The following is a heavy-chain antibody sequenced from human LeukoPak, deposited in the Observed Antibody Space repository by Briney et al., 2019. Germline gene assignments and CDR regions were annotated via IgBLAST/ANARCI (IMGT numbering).Heavy chain of an antibody. Sequence: SETLSPTCAVYGGSFSGYYWSLIRQPPGKGLEWIGEINHSGSTNYNPSLKSRVTISVDTSKNQFSLKLSSVTAADTAVYYCASGRYRGSLDYWGQGTLVTVSS. V-gene: IGHV4-34*01. CDR3: ASGRYRGSLDY. CDR2: INHSGST. D-gene: IGHD3-16*02. CDR1: GGSFSGYY. J-gene: IGHJ4*02.